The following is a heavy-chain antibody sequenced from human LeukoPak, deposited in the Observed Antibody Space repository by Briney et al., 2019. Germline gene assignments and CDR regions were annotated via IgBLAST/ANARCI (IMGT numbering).Heavy chain of an antibody. Sequence: ASVKVSCKASGYTFTSYDINWVRQATGQGLEWMGGIIPIFGTANYAQKFQGRVTITADESTSTAYMELSSLRSEDTAVYYCASAGVSGDIVVVPAAKGDLGSYYYYYMDVWGKGTTVTISS. CDR2: IIPIFGTA. D-gene: IGHD2-2*01. J-gene: IGHJ6*03. CDR1: GYTFTSYD. CDR3: ASAGVSGDIVVVPAAKGDLGSYYYYYMDV. V-gene: IGHV1-69*13.